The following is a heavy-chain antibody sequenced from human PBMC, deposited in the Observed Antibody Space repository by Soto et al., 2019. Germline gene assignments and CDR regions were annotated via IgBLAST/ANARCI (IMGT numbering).Heavy chain of an antibody. CDR1: GASISSNNW. J-gene: IGHJ4*02. CDR3: VSRDHSNYYPDY. D-gene: IGHD3-10*01. Sequence: QVQLQESGPGPVKPSETLSLTCAVSGASISSNNWWNWVRQPPGKGLEWIGEIYHGRTTNYSPSLKCRVTISVDKSKNQFSLKLSSVTAADTAMYYCVSRDHSNYYPDYWGRGTLVTVSS. CDR2: IYHGRTT. V-gene: IGHV4-4*02.